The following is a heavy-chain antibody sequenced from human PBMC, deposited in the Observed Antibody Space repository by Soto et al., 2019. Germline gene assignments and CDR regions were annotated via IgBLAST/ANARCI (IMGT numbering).Heavy chain of an antibody. J-gene: IGHJ6*02. CDR1: GYTFTSYG. CDR3: ARDKQQQWLVHAPFEYYYYGMDV. Sequence: ASVKVSCKASGYTFTSYGISWVRQAPGQGLEWMGWISAYNGNTNYAQKLQGRVTMTTDTSTSTAYMELRSLRSDDTAVYYCARDKQQQWLVHAPFEYYYYGMDVWGQGTTVTVSS. V-gene: IGHV1-18*01. D-gene: IGHD6-19*01. CDR2: ISAYNGNT.